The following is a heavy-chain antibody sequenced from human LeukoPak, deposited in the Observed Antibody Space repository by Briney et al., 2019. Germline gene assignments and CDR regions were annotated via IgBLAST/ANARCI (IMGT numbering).Heavy chain of an antibody. CDR2: IYTSGST. CDR1: NGSVRSYY. CDR3: ARDYDSSGYYYGWDAFDI. J-gene: IGHJ3*02. D-gene: IGHD3-22*01. Sequence: SETLSLTCTVSNGSVRSYYWSWIRQPAGKGLEWIGRIYTSGSTNYNPSLKSRVTMSVDTSKNQFSLKLSSVTAADTAVYYCARDYDSSGYYYGWDAFDIWGQGTMVTVSS. V-gene: IGHV4-4*07.